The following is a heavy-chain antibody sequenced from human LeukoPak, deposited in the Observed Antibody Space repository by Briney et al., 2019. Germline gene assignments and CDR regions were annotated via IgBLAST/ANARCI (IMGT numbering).Heavy chain of an antibody. J-gene: IGHJ4*02. CDR1: GFTFSNYA. D-gene: IGHD3-22*01. CDR2: NRNKANNYTP. V-gene: IGHV3-72*01. Sequence: GGSLRLSCVASGFTFSNYAVNWVRQAPGKGLEWVGRNRNKANNYTPEYAASMKGRFAISRDDSKNSLYLQMNSLKTEDTAVYYCARGPGTWLPYFDYWGQGTLVTVSS. CDR3: ARGPGTWLPYFDY.